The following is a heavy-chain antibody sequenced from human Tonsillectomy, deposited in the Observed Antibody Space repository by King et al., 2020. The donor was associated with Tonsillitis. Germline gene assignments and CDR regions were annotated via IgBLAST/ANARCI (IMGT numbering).Heavy chain of an antibody. D-gene: IGHD3-16*01. CDR3: AHIIITYGGVIGDEAFDI. Sequence: ITLKESGPTLVKPTQTLTLTCTFSGFSLTTAGVGVGWIRQPPGEALEWLAIIYWDNDKRYSSSLNSRLTITKDTSRNQVVLTMTNMDPADTATYYCAHIIITYGGVIGDEAFDIWGQGTVVAVSS. CDR1: GFSLTTAGVG. V-gene: IGHV2-5*02. J-gene: IGHJ3*02. CDR2: IYWDNDK.